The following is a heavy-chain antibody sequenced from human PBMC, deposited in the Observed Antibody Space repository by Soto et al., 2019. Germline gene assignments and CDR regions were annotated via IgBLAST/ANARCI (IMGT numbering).Heavy chain of an antibody. V-gene: IGHV4-31*03. J-gene: IGHJ6*02. Sequence: SETLSLTCTVSGGSIRSGGYYWSWVRQNPRRGLEWIGNIYYSGNTYYNPSLKSRLTISVDTSKNQSSLNLSSVTAADTAVYYCARDRLMATAGTARHYFGLDVWGQGTTVTVSS. D-gene: IGHD5-18*01. CDR1: GGSIRSGGYY. CDR2: IYYSGNT. CDR3: ARDRLMATAGTARHYFGLDV.